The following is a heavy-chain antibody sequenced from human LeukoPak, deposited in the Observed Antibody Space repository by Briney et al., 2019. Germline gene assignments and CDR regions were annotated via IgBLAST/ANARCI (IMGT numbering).Heavy chain of an antibody. CDR1: GGSISSYY. CDR3: ARAAKRPIVATIYDY. D-gene: IGHD5-12*01. Sequence: PSETLSLTCTVSGGSISSYYWSWIRQPPGKGLEWIGEINHSGSTNYNPSLKSRVTISVDTSKNQFSLKLSSVTAADTAVYYCARAAKRPIVATIYDYWGQGTLVTVSS. J-gene: IGHJ4*02. V-gene: IGHV4-34*01. CDR2: INHSGST.